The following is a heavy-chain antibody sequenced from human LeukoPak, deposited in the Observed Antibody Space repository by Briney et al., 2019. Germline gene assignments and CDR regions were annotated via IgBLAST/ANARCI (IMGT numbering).Heavy chain of an antibody. J-gene: IGHJ6*02. V-gene: IGHV4-39*07. CDR2: LYHTGSS. Sequence: SETLSLTCTVSGGSISSSSHYWGWIRQPPGKGLEWIGSLYHTGSSFYNPSLKSRVTISVDRSKNQFSLKLSSVTAADTAVYYCARTPVGAPGSMDVWGQGTTVTVSS. CDR3: ARTPVGAPGSMDV. CDR1: GGSISSSSHY. D-gene: IGHD1-26*01.